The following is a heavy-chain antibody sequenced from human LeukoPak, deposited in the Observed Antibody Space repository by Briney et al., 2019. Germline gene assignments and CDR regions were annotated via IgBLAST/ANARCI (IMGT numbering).Heavy chain of an antibody. CDR2: FSGSGSGT. D-gene: IGHD6-19*01. CDR1: GFTFSTYD. Sequence: PGESLRLSCAASGFTFSTYDMSWVRQAPGKGLEWVSGFSGSGSGTYYADSVKGRFTISRDNSRNTLFLQMNSLRAEDTAVYHCAKGTDSGWDYFDYWGQGTLVTVSS. V-gene: IGHV3-23*01. CDR3: AKGTDSGWDYFDY. J-gene: IGHJ4*02.